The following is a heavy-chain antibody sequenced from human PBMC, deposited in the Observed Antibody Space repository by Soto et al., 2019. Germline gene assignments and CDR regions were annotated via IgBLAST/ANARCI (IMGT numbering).Heavy chain of an antibody. CDR2: ISGSGGGT. V-gene: IGHV3-23*01. CDR3: ARDNGYDAATLDY. CDR1: GFTFSSYA. J-gene: IGHJ4*02. Sequence: PGGSLRLSCAASGFTFSSYAMSWVRQAPGKGLEWVSAISGSGGGTYYADSVKGRFTISRDNSKNTLYLQMNSLRAEDTAVYYCARDNGYDAATLDYWGQGTLVTVSS. D-gene: IGHD5-12*01.